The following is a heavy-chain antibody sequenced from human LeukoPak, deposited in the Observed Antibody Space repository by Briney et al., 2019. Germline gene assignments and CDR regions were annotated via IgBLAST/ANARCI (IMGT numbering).Heavy chain of an antibody. CDR3: ARGHPLIYDFWSGSQTIAFDI. V-gene: IGHV4-34*01. CDR1: GGSFSGYY. Sequence: SETLSLTCAVYGGSFSGYYWSWIRQPPGKGLEWIGEINHSGSTNHNPSLKSRVTISVDTSKNQFSLKLSSVTAADTAVYYCARGHPLIYDFWSGSQTIAFDIWGQGTMVTVSS. D-gene: IGHD3-3*01. J-gene: IGHJ3*02. CDR2: INHSGST.